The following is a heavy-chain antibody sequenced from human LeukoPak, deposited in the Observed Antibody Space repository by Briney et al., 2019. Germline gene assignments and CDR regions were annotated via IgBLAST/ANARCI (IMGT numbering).Heavy chain of an antibody. CDR2: MNPNTGHT. CDR3: ARNWNGDLDY. CDR1: GYTLTNYD. J-gene: IGHJ4*02. D-gene: IGHD1-1*01. V-gene: IGHV1-8*01. Sequence: GASVKVSCKASGYTLTNYDINWVRQATGQGLEWMGWMNPNTGHTGYAQKFQGRVTMTRNTSISTAYMELSSLRSEDTAVYYCARNWNGDLDYWGQGTLVTVSS.